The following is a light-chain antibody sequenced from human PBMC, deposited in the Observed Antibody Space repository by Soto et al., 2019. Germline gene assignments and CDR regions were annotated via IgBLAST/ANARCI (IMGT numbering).Light chain of an antibody. CDR2: EVS. CDR3: MQSIQLLYT. V-gene: IGKV2D-29*01. Sequence: DVVMTQTPLSLSVIAGQPASISCKSGQSLPHTDGKIYLYWYLQKPGQPPQLLICEVSNRFSGVPDRFSGSGSGTDFTLKISRVEAEDVGVYFCMQSIQLLYTFGQGTKLEIK. CDR1: QSLPHTDGKIY. J-gene: IGKJ2*01.